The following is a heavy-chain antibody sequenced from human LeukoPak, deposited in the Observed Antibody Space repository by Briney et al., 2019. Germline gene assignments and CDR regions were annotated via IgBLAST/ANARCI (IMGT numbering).Heavy chain of an antibody. V-gene: IGHV3-23*01. J-gene: IGHJ5*01. D-gene: IGHD2-2*01. CDR1: GFTFSNYA. CDR2: IGGSSANT. CDR3: AKTWKYSSSWFDF. Sequence: GGSLRLSCAASGFTFSNYAMSWVRQAPGKGLEWVSAIGGSSANTYYTDSLRGRFTISRDNSKNTLYLQMNSLRAEDTAIYYCAKTWKYSSSWFDFWGQGTLVTVSS.